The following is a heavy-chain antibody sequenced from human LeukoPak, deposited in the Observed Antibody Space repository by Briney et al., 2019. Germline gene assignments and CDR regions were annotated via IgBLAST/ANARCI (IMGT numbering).Heavy chain of an antibody. Sequence: ASVKVSCKASGGTFSSYPISWVRQAPGQGLEWMGGIIPIFGTANYAQKFQGRVTITADESTSTAYMELSSLRSEDTAVYYCARGETYYYGSGSHPLDYWGQGTLVTVSS. CDR1: GGTFSSYP. J-gene: IGHJ4*02. V-gene: IGHV1-69*13. CDR3: ARGETYYYGSGSHPLDY. D-gene: IGHD3-10*01. CDR2: IIPIFGTA.